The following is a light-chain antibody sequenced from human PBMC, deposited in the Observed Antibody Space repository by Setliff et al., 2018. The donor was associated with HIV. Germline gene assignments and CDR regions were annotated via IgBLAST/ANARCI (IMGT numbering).Light chain of an antibody. CDR2: NNN. CDR1: SSNIGSNT. J-gene: IGLJ2*01. CDR3: AAWDDSLNGVV. Sequence: QSVLTQPPSASGTPGQRVTISCSGSSSNIGSNTVNWYQQLPGTAPTLLIYNNNPRPSGVPDRFSGSKSGTSASLAISGLQSEDEADYYCAAWDDSLNGVVFGGGTKVTVL. V-gene: IGLV1-44*01.